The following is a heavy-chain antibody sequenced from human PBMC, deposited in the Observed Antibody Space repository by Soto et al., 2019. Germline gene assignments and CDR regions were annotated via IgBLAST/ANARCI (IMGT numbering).Heavy chain of an antibody. CDR1: GFTFSSYV. J-gene: IGHJ5*02. D-gene: IGHD3-22*01. Sequence: LRLSCAASGFTFSSYVMSWVRQAPGKGLEWVSAISGSGGNTYYADSVKGRFTISRDNSKNTLFLQMNSLRAEDTALYFCAKEMGDYYDSSGSWFDPWGQGTLVTVSS. CDR2: ISGSGGNT. V-gene: IGHV3-23*01. CDR3: AKEMGDYYDSSGSWFDP.